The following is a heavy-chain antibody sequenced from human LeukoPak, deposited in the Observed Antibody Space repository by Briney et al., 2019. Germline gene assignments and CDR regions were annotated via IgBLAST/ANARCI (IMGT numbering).Heavy chain of an antibody. J-gene: IGHJ5*02. Sequence: GASVKVSCKVSGYTLTELSMHWVREAPGKGLGWRGGFDPEDGETIYAQKFQGRVTMTEDTSTDTAYMELSSLRSDDTAVYYCATMKAEWELLSWGQGTLVTVSS. D-gene: IGHD1-26*01. CDR1: GYTLTELS. CDR3: ATMKAEWELLS. V-gene: IGHV1-24*01. CDR2: FDPEDGET.